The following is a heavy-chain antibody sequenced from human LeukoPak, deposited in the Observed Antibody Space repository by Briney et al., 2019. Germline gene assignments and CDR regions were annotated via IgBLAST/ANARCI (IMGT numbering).Heavy chain of an antibody. V-gene: IGHV4-4*07. CDR2: ILTGGTT. CDR1: SGSISSYS. CDR3: ARESLSSGGIRRGFVP. D-gene: IGHD1-14*01. J-gene: IGHJ5*02. Sequence: PSETLSLTCTVSSGSISSYSYNWIRQPAGKGLEWIGRILTGGTTNYNPSLKSRVTLSADTSINQFSLRLNSVTAADTAVYYCARESLSSGGIRRGFVPWGQGTLVTVSS.